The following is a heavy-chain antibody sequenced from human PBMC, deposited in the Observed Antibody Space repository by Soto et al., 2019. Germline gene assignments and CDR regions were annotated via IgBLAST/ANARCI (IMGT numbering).Heavy chain of an antibody. CDR2: IYYSGST. V-gene: IGHV4-31*03. Sequence: QVQLQESGPGLVKPSQTLSLTCTVSGGSISSGGYYWSWIRQHPGKGLEWIGYIYYSGSTYYNPSLKSRVTISVDTSKNQFSLKLSSVTAADTAVYYCARGPTDITIFGVVIVGGYFDLWGRGTLVTVSS. D-gene: IGHD3-3*01. CDR3: ARGPTDITIFGVVIVGGYFDL. J-gene: IGHJ2*01. CDR1: GGSISSGGYY.